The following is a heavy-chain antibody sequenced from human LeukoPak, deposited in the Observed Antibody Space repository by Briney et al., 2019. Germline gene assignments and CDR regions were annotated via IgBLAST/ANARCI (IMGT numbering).Heavy chain of an antibody. CDR3: AKVPRRLEAFDY. CDR2: ISGSGGST. D-gene: IGHD3-3*01. CDR1: GFTFSSYA. J-gene: IGHJ4*02. V-gene: IGHV3-23*01. Sequence: GGSLRLSCAASGFTFSSYAMSWDRQAPGKGLEWVSAISGSGGSTYYADSVKGRFTISRDNSKNTLYLQMNSLRAEDTAVYYCAKVPRRLEAFDYWGQGTLVTVSS.